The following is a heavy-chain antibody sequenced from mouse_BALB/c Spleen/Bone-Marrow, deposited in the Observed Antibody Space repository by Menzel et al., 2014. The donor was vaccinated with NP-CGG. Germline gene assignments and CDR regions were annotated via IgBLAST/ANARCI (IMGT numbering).Heavy chain of an antibody. CDR1: GFSLTSYG. CDR2: IWAGGST. D-gene: IGHD1-1*01. V-gene: IGHV2-9*02. CDR3: ARGSYYEGAMDY. Sequence: VQLVESGPGLVSPSQSLSITCTVSGFSLTSYGVHWVRRPPGKVLEWLGVIWAGGSTNYNSALMSRLSISKDNSKSQVFLKMNSLQTDDTAMYYCARGSYYEGAMDYWGQGTSVTVSS. J-gene: IGHJ4*01.